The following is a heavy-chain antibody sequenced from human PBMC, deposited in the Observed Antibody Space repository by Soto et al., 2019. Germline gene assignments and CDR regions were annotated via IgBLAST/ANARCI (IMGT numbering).Heavy chain of an antibody. J-gene: IGHJ4*02. CDR1: GYTFTSYA. CDR2: INAGNGNT. D-gene: IGHD6-19*01. Sequence: ASVKVSCKASGYTFTSYAMHWVRQAPGQRLEWMGWINAGNGNTKYSQKFQGRVTITRDTSASTAYMELSSLRSEDTAVYYCARVTVAGLDPRYYFDYWGQGTLVTVSS. V-gene: IGHV1-3*01. CDR3: ARVTVAGLDPRYYFDY.